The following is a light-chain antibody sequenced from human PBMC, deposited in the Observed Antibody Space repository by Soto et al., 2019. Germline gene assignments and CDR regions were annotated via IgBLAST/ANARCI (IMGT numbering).Light chain of an antibody. J-gene: IGKJ1*01. CDR3: QQHGSSPWT. V-gene: IGKV3-20*01. CDR2: GAS. Sequence: EIVLTQSPGILSLSPGERATLSCRASQSVSSSYLAWYQQRPGQAPRLLIYGASIRATGIPDRFSGSGSGTDFTLTISRLEPEDFAVYFCQQHGSSPWTFGQGTKVDIK. CDR1: QSVSSSY.